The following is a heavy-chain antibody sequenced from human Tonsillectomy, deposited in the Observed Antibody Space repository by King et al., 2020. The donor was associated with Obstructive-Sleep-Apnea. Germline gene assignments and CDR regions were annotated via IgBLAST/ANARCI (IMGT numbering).Heavy chain of an antibody. Sequence: VQLQQWGAGLLKPSETLSLTCAVSGGSFSGYYWSWIRQPPGKGLEWIGEINHSGSTNYNPSLKSRVTISVDTSKNQFSLKLSSVTAADTAVYYCARGKSEDYYDSSGYPRADYWGQGTLVTVSS. V-gene: IGHV4-34*01. CDR3: ARGKSEDYYDSSGYPRADY. J-gene: IGHJ4*02. D-gene: IGHD3-22*01. CDR1: GGSFSGYY. CDR2: INHSGST.